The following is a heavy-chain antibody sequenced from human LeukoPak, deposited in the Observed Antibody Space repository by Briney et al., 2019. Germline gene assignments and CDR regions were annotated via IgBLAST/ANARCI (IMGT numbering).Heavy chain of an antibody. CDR3: GRKAGDRGGGSCYSIDY. J-gene: IGHJ4*02. CDR2: IIPIFGTA. Sequence: GASVKVSCKASGGTFSSYAISWVRQAPGQGLEWMGGIIPIFGTANYAQKFQGRVTITTDESTSTAYMEVSSLRSEDTAVYYCGRKAGDRGGGSCYSIDYWGQGTLVTVSS. V-gene: IGHV1-69*05. CDR1: GGTFSSYA. D-gene: IGHD2-15*01.